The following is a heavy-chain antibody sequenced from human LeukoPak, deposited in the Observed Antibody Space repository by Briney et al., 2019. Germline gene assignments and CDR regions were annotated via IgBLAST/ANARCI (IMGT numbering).Heavy chain of an antibody. CDR2: IFYSGST. D-gene: IGHD4-17*01. CDR1: GGSISSGDYY. CDR3: AGDYGDLLTGIRFDT. Sequence: PSETLSLTCTVSGGSISSGDYYWSWIRQPPGKGLEWIGYIFYSGSTYYNPSLKSRVTISIQTSKNQFSLKLTSVTAADTAVYYCAGDYGDLLTGIRFDTWGQGTLVTVSS. J-gene: IGHJ5*02. V-gene: IGHV4-30-4*01.